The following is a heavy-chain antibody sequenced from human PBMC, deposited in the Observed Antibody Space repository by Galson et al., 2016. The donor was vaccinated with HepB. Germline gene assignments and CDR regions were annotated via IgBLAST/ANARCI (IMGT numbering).Heavy chain of an antibody. CDR1: GFTFDDYA. V-gene: IGHV3-9*01. CDR3: AKDLTYFDSFAYPDY. J-gene: IGHJ4*02. Sequence: SLRLSCATSGFTFDDYAMHWVRQPPGKGLEWVSGVTWNRGRTGYADSVRGRFTISRDNVKKSLFLQMDSLTTEDTALSYCAKDLTYFDSFAYPDYWGRGTLVTVSS. D-gene: IGHD3-16*01. CDR2: VTWNRGRT.